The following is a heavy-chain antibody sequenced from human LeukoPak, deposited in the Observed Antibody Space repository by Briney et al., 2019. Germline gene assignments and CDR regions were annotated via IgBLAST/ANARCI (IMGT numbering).Heavy chain of an antibody. CDR2: IYYSGTT. Sequence: PSETLSLTCTVSGGSISTSGYYWDWIRQPPGKGLEWIGIIYYSGTTYYNQSLKSRVTISVDTSKNQFSLTVNSVTAADTAVYYCAREISWPAYYYDSSGSDYWGQGTLVTVSS. J-gene: IGHJ4*02. V-gene: IGHV4-39*02. CDR3: AREISWPAYYYDSSGSDY. CDR1: GGSISTSGYY. D-gene: IGHD3-22*01.